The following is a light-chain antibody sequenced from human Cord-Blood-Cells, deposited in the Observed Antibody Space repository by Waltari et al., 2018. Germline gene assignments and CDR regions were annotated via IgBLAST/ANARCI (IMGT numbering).Light chain of an antibody. CDR3: SSYTSSSTYWV. V-gene: IGLV2-14*01. CDR2: DVS. Sequence: QSALTQPASVSGSPEQSITISCTGTSSDVGGYNYVYWYQQHPGKAPKLMIYDVSKRPSGVSNRFSGSKSGNTASLTISGLQAEDEADYYCSSYTSSSTYWVFGGGTKLTVL. J-gene: IGLJ3*02. CDR1: SSDVGGYNY.